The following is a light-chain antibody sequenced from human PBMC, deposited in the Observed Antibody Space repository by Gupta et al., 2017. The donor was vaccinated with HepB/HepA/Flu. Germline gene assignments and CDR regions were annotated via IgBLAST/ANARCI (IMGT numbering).Light chain of an antibody. V-gene: IGKV3-20*01. CDR2: GTS. J-gene: IGKJ4*01. Sequence: EIVLTQSPGTLSLSPGERATLSCRASQSVSSSYLAWYQLKPGQAPTLLIYGTSSRATGIPDRFSGSGSGTDFTLSISRLEPEDFAVYYCQQYGSSPLTFGGGTKVEIK. CDR1: QSVSSSY. CDR3: QQYGSSPLT.